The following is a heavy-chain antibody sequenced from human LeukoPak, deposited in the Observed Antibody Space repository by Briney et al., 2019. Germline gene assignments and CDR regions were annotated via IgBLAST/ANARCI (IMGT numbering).Heavy chain of an antibody. CDR3: ARHFDSDGYTSNAFDI. CDR1: GGSFSSSSYY. Sequence: SETLSLTCTVSGGSFSSSSYYWGWIGQPPGKGLAWIGSMYYSGSTYYNASLRSRVTISVDTSKNQFSLKLSSVTAADTAVYYCARHFDSDGYTSNAFDIWGQGTMVTVSS. V-gene: IGHV4-39*01. J-gene: IGHJ3*02. D-gene: IGHD5-24*01. CDR2: MYYSGST.